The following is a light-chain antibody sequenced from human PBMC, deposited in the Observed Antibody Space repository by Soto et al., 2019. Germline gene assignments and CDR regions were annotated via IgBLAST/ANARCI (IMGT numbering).Light chain of an antibody. CDR2: AAS. CDR3: RKNCDANPST. J-gene: IGKJ2*01. V-gene: IGKV1-39*01. CDR1: QSIGSF. Sequence: IQVTQSPSSLSASVGDRVTITCRASQSIGSFLIWYQQKPGKAPKLLIYAASTLQSGVSSRFSCGGSERGVTLNLSSLQPEDFATYYCRKNCDANPSTFGKGTKSEIK.